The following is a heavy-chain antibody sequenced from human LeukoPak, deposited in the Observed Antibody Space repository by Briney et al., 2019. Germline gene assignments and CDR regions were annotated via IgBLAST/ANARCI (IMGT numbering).Heavy chain of an antibody. V-gene: IGHV1-2*02. D-gene: IGHD2-2*01. J-gene: IGHJ4*02. CDR1: GYTFIAYY. CDR3: ARDSCSSTSCLSIDDY. Sequence: ASVKLSCKASGYTFIAYYMLWVRQAPGQGLEWMGWINPNSGGTNYAQKFQGRVTMTRDTSISTVYMELSRLRSDDTAVYYCARDSCSSTSCLSIDDYWGQGTLVTVSS. CDR2: INPNSGGT.